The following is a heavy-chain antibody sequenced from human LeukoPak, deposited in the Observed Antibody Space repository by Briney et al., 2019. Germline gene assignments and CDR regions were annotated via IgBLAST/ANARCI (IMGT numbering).Heavy chain of an antibody. CDR3: ARGREVAGTVGY. D-gene: IGHD6-19*01. CDR2: INTISGGT. Sequence: AASVTVSCKASGYTFTSYDINWVRQAPGQGLEWIGWINTISGGTNYAQKFQGRVTMTRDTSISTAYMELSRLTSDDTAVYYCARGREVAGTVGYWGHGTLVTVSS. J-gene: IGHJ4*01. CDR1: GYTFTSYD. V-gene: IGHV1-2*02.